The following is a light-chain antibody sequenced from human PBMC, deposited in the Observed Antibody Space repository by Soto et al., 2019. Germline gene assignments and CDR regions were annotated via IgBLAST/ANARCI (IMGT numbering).Light chain of an antibody. Sequence: DIQMTQSPSTLSASVGDRVTITCRASQSISSWLDWYQQKPGKAPKLLIYDASSLESGVPSRFSGSGPGTEFTLTISSLQPDDFATYYCQQYNSYPYTFGHGTKVEIK. CDR3: QQYNSYPYT. V-gene: IGKV1-5*01. J-gene: IGKJ2*01. CDR2: DAS. CDR1: QSISSW.